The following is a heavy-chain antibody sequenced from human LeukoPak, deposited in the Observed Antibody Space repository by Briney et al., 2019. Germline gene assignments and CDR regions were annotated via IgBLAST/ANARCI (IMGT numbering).Heavy chain of an antibody. CDR2: INHSGST. V-gene: IGHV4-34*01. D-gene: IGHD6-13*01. J-gene: IGHJ3*02. CDR1: GGSFSGYY. Sequence: SETLSLTCAVYGGSFSGYYWSWIRQPPGKGLEWIGEINHSGSTSYNPSLESRVTISVDTSKNQFSLKLSSVTAPDTAVYYCVRDSKAFNAFDIWGQGTMVTVSS. CDR3: VRDSKAFNAFDI.